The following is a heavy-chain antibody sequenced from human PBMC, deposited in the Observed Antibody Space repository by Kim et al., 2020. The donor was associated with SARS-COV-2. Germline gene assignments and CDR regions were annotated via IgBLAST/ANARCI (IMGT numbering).Heavy chain of an antibody. CDR2: ISYDGSNK. CDR1: GFTFSSYG. V-gene: IGHV3-33*05. J-gene: IGHJ4*02. D-gene: IGHD4-17*01. CDR3: ARSLVTTVTRAPCY. Sequence: GGSLRLSCAASGFTFSSYGMHWVRQAPGKGLEWVAVISYDGSNKYYADSVKGRFTISRDNSKNTLYLQMNSLRAEDTAVYYCARSLVTTVTRAPCYCGQGTLVTVSS.